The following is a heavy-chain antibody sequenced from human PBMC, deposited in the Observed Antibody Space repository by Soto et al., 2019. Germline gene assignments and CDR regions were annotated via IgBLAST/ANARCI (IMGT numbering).Heavy chain of an antibody. CDR1: GFTLSSYS. CDR3: ARYYDSSGYYPSSVY. CDR2: ISSSSSYI. V-gene: IGHV3-21*01. J-gene: IGHJ4*02. D-gene: IGHD3-22*01. Sequence: GGSLRLSCAASGFTLSSYSMNWVRQAPGKGLEWVSSISSSSSYIYYADSVKGRFTISRDNAKNSLYLQMNSLRAEDTAVYYCARYYDSSGYYPSSVYWGQGTLVTVSS.